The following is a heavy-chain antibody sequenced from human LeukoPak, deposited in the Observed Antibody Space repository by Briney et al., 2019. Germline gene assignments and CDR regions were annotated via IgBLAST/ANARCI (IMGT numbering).Heavy chain of an antibody. CDR1: GLTVSSNY. V-gene: IGHV3-53*05. D-gene: IGHD4-17*01. CDR2: FYSGGST. J-gene: IGHJ3*02. Sequence: QSGGSLRLSCAASGLTVSSNYMSWVRQAPGKGLEWVSVFYSGGSTYYADSVKGRFTISRDNAKNSLYLQMNSLRAEDTALYYCAKDIGYGDYLGMLAFDIWGQGTMVTVSS. CDR3: AKDIGYGDYLGMLAFDI.